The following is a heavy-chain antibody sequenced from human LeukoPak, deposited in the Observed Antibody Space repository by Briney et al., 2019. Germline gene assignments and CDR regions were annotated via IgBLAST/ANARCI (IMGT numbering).Heavy chain of an antibody. CDR1: GFVFSHYD. CDR3: ARGWGPGIAAAVYY. V-gene: IGHV3-30*02. D-gene: IGHD6-13*01. CDR2: IQFNENNK. J-gene: IGHJ4*02. Sequence: GGSLRLSCGASGFVFSHYDMHWVRQAPGKGLEWVAYIQFNENNKYYLDSVRGRFTISRDNSRNTLYLQMNSLRAEDTAVYYCARGWGPGIAAAVYYWGQGTLVTVSS.